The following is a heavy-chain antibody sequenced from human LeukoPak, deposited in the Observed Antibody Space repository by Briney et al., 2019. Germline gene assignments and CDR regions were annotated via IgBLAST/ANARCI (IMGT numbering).Heavy chain of an antibody. D-gene: IGHD3-10*01. CDR3: AKRRIAYYYGSGSPIDY. J-gene: IGHJ4*02. Sequence: SGGSLRLSCAASGFTFSSYGMHWVRQAPGKGLEWVAFIRYDGSNKYYADSVKGRFTISRDNSKNTLYLQMNSLRAEDTAVYYCAKRRIAYYYGSGSPIDYWGQGTLVTVSS. CDR2: IRYDGSNK. V-gene: IGHV3-30*02. CDR1: GFTFSSYG.